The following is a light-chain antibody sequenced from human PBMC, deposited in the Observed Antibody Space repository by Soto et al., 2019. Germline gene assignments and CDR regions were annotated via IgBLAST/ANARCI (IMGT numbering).Light chain of an antibody. CDR2: AAS. CDR1: QDISTW. J-gene: IGKJ5*01. CDR3: QQADSLPLVT. V-gene: IGKV1-12*01. Sequence: DIQITHSPSSVSASVVDRVTITCLASQDISTWLAWYQQKPGKAPKLLIYAASSLFSGVPSRFSGSGSGTDFTLTISSLQPEDFATYYCQQADSLPLVTFGQGTRLEIK.